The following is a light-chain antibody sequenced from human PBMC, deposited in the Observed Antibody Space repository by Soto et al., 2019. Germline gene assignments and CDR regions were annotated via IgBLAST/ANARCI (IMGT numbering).Light chain of an antibody. J-gene: IGLJ3*02. CDR3: SSYTSSSILWV. CDR2: EVT. Sequence: QSVLTQPASVSGSPGQSITISCTGTSSDVGGYKYVSWYQQHPGKAPKLMIYEVTNRPSGVSNRFSGSKSGNTASLTISGVQAEDEANYYCSSYTSSSILWVFGGGTKVTVL. CDR1: SSDVGGYKY. V-gene: IGLV2-14*01.